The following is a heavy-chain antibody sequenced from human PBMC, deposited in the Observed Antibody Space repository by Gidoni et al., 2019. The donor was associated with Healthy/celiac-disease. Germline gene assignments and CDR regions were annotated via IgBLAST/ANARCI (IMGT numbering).Heavy chain of an antibody. J-gene: IGHJ6*02. CDR1: GYTFTSYD. Sequence: QVQLVQTGAEVKKHGAAVKVSCTDSGYTFTSYDINWVRQATGQGLEWMGWMNPNSGNTGYAQKFQGRVTMTRNTSISTAYMELSSLRSEDTAVYYCARVPQYPYYYYGMDVWGQGTTVTVSS. D-gene: IGHD2-2*01. CDR2: MNPNSGNT. V-gene: IGHV1-8*01. CDR3: ARVPQYPYYYYGMDV.